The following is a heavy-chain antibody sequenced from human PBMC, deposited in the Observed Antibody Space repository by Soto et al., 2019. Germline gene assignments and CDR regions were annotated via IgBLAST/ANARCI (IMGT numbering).Heavy chain of an antibody. CDR1: GDTLTELS. D-gene: IGHD2-2*01. CDR2: FDPEDGET. V-gene: IGHV1-24*01. J-gene: IGHJ5*02. CDR3: AKCISTSCYPPGFDP. Sequence: GASVKACCKVSGDTLTELSMHWARQAPGKGLEWMGGFDPEDGETIYAQKFQGRVTMTEDTSTDTAYMELSSLRSEDTAVYYCAKCISTSCYPPGFDPWGQGTLVTVSS.